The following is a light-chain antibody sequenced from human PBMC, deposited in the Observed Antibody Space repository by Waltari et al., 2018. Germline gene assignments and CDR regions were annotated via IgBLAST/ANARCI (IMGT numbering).Light chain of an antibody. CDR2: AAS. J-gene: IGKJ4*01. CDR1: QSISTY. CDR3: QQGYSTPPRLT. Sequence: DIQVTQSPSSLSASVGDRVTITCRASQSISTYLSWYQQKPGKAPKLLIYAASRLHSGVPSRFSGSGSGSDFTLTISSLQPEDFATYYCQQGYSTPPRLTFGGGTKVEI. V-gene: IGKV1-39*01.